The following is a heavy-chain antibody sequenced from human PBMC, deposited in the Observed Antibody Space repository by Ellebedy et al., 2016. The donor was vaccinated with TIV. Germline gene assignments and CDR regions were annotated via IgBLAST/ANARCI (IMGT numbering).Heavy chain of an antibody. CDR3: ARAHSSGWYEWFWFDP. D-gene: IGHD6-19*01. CDR1: GYTFTSYA. J-gene: IGHJ5*02. Sequence: ASVKVSXKASGYTFTSYAMHWVRQAPGQRLKWMGWINAGNDDTKYSQKFQGRVTITRDTSARTAYMELSSLTSEDTAVYYCARAHSSGWYEWFWFDPWGQGTLVTVSS. V-gene: IGHV1-3*01. CDR2: INAGNDDT.